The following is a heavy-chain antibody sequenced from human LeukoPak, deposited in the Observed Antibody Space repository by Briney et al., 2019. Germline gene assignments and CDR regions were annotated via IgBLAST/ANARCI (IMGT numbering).Heavy chain of an antibody. CDR3: ARALGGYYYGSGSSLYRYYYYYMDV. Sequence: SETLSLTCAVSGGSISSGGYSWSWIRQPPGKGLEWIGHIYYSGSTYYNPSLKSRVTISVDTSKNQFSLKLSSVTAADTAVYYCARALGGYYYGSGSSLYRYYYYYMDVWGKGTTVTVSS. CDR2: IYYSGST. D-gene: IGHD3-10*01. CDR1: GGSISSGGYS. J-gene: IGHJ6*03. V-gene: IGHV4-30-4*07.